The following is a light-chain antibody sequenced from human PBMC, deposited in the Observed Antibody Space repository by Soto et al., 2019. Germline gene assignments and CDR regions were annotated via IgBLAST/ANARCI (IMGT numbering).Light chain of an antibody. J-gene: IGKJ4*01. V-gene: IGKV1-39*01. CDR2: AAS. CDR1: QSISTS. Sequence: DIQMTQSPSSLSASVGDRITITCRASQSISTSLNWYQQNPGKPPKLLVYAASTLQSGVPSRFTGSGSGTDFTLTISSLQPEDFATYSCPQSYGTPLTFGGGTKVELK. CDR3: PQSYGTPLT.